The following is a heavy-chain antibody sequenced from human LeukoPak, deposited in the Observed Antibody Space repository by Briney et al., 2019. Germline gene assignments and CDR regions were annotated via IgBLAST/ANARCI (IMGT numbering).Heavy chain of an antibody. D-gene: IGHD6-19*01. Sequence: GASVKVSCKASGGTFSSYAISWVRQAPEQGLEWMGRIIPIFGTANYAQKFQGRVTITTDESTSTAYMELSSLRSEDTAVYYCASNRRYSSGWYYWFDPWGQGTLVTVSS. CDR3: ASNRRYSSGWYYWFDP. J-gene: IGHJ5*02. V-gene: IGHV1-69*05. CDR1: GGTFSSYA. CDR2: IIPIFGTA.